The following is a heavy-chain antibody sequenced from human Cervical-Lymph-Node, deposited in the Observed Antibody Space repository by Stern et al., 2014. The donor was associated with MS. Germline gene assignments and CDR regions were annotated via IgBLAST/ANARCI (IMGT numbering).Heavy chain of an antibody. CDR3: ARQRFFDY. CDR1: GYTFTTYC. CDR2: IFRGGSEM. D-gene: IGHD4-17*01. V-gene: IGHV5-51*01. J-gene: IGHJ4*02. Sequence: VQLVQSGPEVKKPGASLKISCQASGYTFTTYCIGWVRQTPGKGLGWIAIIFRGGSEMIYSPSFQGQVTISADKSSSTAYLQWNNLKASDAAIYYCARQRFFDYWGQGTLVTVSS.